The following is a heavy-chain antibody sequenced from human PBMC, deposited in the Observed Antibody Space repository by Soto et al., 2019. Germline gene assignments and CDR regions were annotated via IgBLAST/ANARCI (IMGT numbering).Heavy chain of an antibody. Sequence: QVQLVQSGAEVKKPGASVKVSCKASGYTFTSYYMHWVRQAPGQGLEWMGIINPSGGSTSYAQKFQGRVTMTSDTSTSTVYMELSSLRSEDTAVYYCAASGVNGENWFDPWGQGTLVTVSS. CDR2: INPSGGST. D-gene: IGHD4-17*01. CDR3: AASGVNGENWFDP. J-gene: IGHJ5*02. CDR1: GYTFTSYY. V-gene: IGHV1-46*01.